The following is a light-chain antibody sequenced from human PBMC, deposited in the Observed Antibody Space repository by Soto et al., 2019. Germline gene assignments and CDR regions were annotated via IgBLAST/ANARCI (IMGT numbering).Light chain of an antibody. CDR2: GNS. V-gene: IGLV1-40*01. Sequence: QLVLTQPPSVSGAPGQRVTISCTGSSSNIGAGYDVHWYQQLPGTAPKLLIYGNSNRPSGVPDRFSGSKSGTSASLAITGLQAEYEADYYCQSYDSSLTGWVFGGGTQLTVL. CDR3: QSYDSSLTGWV. J-gene: IGLJ3*02. CDR1: SSNIGAGYD.